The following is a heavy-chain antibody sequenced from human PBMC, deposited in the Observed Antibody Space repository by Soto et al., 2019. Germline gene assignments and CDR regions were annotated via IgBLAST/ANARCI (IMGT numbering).Heavy chain of an antibody. CDR1: GVTLKSYS. CDR2: ISSSSSTI. Sequence: GVPLRLSCAASGVTLKSYSMDWARQAPGKGLEWVSYISSSSSTIYYADSVKGRFTISRDNAKNSLYLQMNSLRDEDTAVYYCAKSPGMYYYDSSGYYHYDYWGQGTLVTSPQ. V-gene: IGHV3-48*02. J-gene: IGHJ4*02. CDR3: AKSPGMYYYDSSGYYHYDY. D-gene: IGHD3-22*01.